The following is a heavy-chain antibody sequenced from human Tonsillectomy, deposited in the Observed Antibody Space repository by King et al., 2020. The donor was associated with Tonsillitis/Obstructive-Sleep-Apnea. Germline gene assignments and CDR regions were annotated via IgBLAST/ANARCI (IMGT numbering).Heavy chain of an antibody. D-gene: IGHD3-22*01. J-gene: IGHJ6*03. CDR2: ISSSGGST. CDR1: GFTFNTYA. CDR3: AKNYYDSNGPRYFYYYMDV. Sequence: VQLVESGGGLVQPGGSLRLSCAASGFTFNTYAMSWVRQAPGKGLEWVSAISSSGGSTYYADSVKGRFTISRDNSKNTLYLQMNSLRAEDTAVYYCAKNYYDSNGPRYFYYYMDVWGRGTTVTVSS. V-gene: IGHV3-23*04.